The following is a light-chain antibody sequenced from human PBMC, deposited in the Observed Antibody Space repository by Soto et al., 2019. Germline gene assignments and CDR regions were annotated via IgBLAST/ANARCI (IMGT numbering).Light chain of an antibody. V-gene: IGKV3-20*01. CDR2: GAS. CDR1: QRVGSSY. J-gene: IGKJ1*01. Sequence: IVLTQSPGALYLSPGARATLSCRASQRVGSSYLAWYQHKPDQAHRLLIHGASGRATGAPDRFSGSEAGRDVSLTISRLEPEDFSVYYCQQYGNSPWKFGQGTKVEIK. CDR3: QQYGNSPWK.